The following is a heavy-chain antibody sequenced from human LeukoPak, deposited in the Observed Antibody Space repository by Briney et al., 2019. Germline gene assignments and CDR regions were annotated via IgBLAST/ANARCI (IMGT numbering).Heavy chain of an antibody. CDR1: GGSIRSNYW. CDR3: ARDRYISNWHFDY. D-gene: IGHD6-13*01. V-gene: IGHV4-4*02. CDR2: VYHSGST. Sequence: SETLSLSCTVFGGSIRSNYWWSWVRQSPGKGLERIGEVYHSGSTNYNPSLKSRVAISIDTSKNQLSLKRSSVTAADTAVYYCARDRYISNWHFDYWGQGTLLTVSS. J-gene: IGHJ4*02.